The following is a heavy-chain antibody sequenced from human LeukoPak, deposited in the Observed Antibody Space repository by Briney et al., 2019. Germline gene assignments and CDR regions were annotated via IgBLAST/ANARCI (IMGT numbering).Heavy chain of an antibody. Sequence: PSKTLSLTCTVSGGSISSSSYYWGWIRQPPGKGLEWIGSIYYSGSTYYNPSLKSRVTISVGTSKNQFSLKLSSVTAADTAVYYCARLRHSSGWKEAFWYFDLWGRGTLVTVSS. D-gene: IGHD6-19*01. CDR3: ARLRHSSGWKEAFWYFDL. CDR2: IYYSGST. CDR1: GGSISSSSYY. J-gene: IGHJ2*01. V-gene: IGHV4-39*07.